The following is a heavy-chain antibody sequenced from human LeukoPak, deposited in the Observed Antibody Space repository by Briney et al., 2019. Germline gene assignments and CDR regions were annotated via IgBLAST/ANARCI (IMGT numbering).Heavy chain of an antibody. V-gene: IGHV1-46*01. CDR2: INPSGGST. CDR3: AREISAYSGNYEYYYYHYVDV. CDR1: GYTFTSYY. Sequence: GASVKVSCKASGYTFTSYYMHWVRQAPGQGLEWMGIINPSGGSTNYAQKFQGRVTMTRDMSTSTVYMELSSLRSEDTAVYFCAREISAYSGNYEYYYYHYVDVWGKGTTVTVS. D-gene: IGHD1-26*01. J-gene: IGHJ6*03.